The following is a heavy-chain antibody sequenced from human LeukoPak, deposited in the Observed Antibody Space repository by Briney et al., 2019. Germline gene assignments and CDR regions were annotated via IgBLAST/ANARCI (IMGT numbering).Heavy chain of an antibody. Sequence: SETLSLTCTVSGGSISSYYWSWIRQPPGKGPEWIGYIYYSGSTNYNPSLKSRVTISVDTSKNQFSLKLSSVTAADTAAYYCARGGGGNADWFDPWGQGTLVTVSS. CDR2: IYYSGST. CDR1: GGSISSYY. D-gene: IGHD4-23*01. J-gene: IGHJ5*02. CDR3: ARGGGGNADWFDP. V-gene: IGHV4-59*01.